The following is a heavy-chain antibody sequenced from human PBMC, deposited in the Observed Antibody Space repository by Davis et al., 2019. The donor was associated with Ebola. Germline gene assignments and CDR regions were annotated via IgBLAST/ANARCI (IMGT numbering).Heavy chain of an antibody. D-gene: IGHD6-13*01. CDR1: GGSVSSGGYY. CDR2: IYYTGST. V-gene: IGHV4-61*08. CDR3: AGARYSSLWPHVSWFDP. J-gene: IGHJ5*02. Sequence: MPGGSLRLSCTVSGGSVSSGGYYWNWIRQPPGKGLEWIGYIYYTGSTNYNPSLKSRVTISLDTSKNQFSLKLSFVTAADTAVYYCAGARYSSLWPHVSWFDPWGQGTLVTVSS.